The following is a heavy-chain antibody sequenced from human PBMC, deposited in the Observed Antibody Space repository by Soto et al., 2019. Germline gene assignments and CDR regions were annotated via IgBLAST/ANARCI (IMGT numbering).Heavy chain of an antibody. CDR1: GFTFSSYG. V-gene: IGHV3-33*01. Sequence: GGSLRLSCAASGFTFSSYGMHWVRQAPGKGLEWVAVIWYDGSNKYYADSVKGRFTISRDNSKNTLYLQMNSLRAEDTAVYYSARDHGRVYAYNWFDPWGQGTLVTVSS. J-gene: IGHJ5*02. CDR2: IWYDGSNK. D-gene: IGHD2-8*01. CDR3: ARDHGRVYAYNWFDP.